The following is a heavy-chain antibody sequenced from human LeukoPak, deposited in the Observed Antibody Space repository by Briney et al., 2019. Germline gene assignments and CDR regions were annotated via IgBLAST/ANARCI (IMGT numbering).Heavy chain of an antibody. Sequence: GGSLRLSCAASGFTFSDHYMDWVRQAPGKGLEWVGRTKNKVNSYTTQYAASVKGRFTISRDDSKNSLYLQMNSLRAEDTAVYYCAKDPVPLRYFDWLPDHFDYWGQGTLVTVSS. J-gene: IGHJ4*02. CDR3: AKDPVPLRYFDWLPDHFDY. CDR2: TKNKVNSYTT. V-gene: IGHV3-72*01. D-gene: IGHD3-9*01. CDR1: GFTFSDHY.